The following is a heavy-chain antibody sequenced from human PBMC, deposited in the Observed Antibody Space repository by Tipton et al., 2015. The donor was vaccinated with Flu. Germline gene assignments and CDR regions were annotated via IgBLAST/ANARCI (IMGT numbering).Heavy chain of an antibody. CDR1: GGTFSSYA. D-gene: IGHD6-6*01. J-gene: IGHJ3*02. Sequence: QSGAEVKKPGSSVKVSCKASGGTFSSYAISWVRQAPGQGLEWMGGIIPIFGTANYAQKFQGRVTITADESTSTAYMELSSLRSEDRGVYYCARERSRSASIHDGFDIWGEGTMVTVSS. V-gene: IGHV1-69*01. CDR3: ARERSRSASIHDGFDI. CDR2: IIPIFGTA.